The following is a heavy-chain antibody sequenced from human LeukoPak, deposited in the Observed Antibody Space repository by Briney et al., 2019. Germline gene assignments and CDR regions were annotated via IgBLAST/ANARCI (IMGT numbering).Heavy chain of an antibody. CDR2: ISAYNGNT. Sequence: ASVKVSCKASGYTFTSYGISWVRQAPGQGLEWMGWISAYNGNTNYAQKLQGRVTMTTDTSTSTAYMELRSLRSDDTAVYYCARPRSYDFWSGYPFQYYYYGMDVWGQGTTVTVSS. CDR1: GYTFTSYG. D-gene: IGHD3-3*01. V-gene: IGHV1-18*01. J-gene: IGHJ6*02. CDR3: ARPRSYDFWSGYPFQYYYYGMDV.